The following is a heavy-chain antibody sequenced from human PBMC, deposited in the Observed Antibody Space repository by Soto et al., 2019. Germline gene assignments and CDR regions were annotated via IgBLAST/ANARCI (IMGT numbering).Heavy chain of an antibody. CDR2: FDPEDGET. J-gene: IGHJ3*02. Sequence: ASVKVSCKVSGYTLTELSMHWVRQAPGKGLEWMGGFDPEDGETIYAQKFQGRVTMTEDTSTDTAYMELSSLRSEDTAVYYCSTGRWRVYRADDFDIWGQGTMVTVSS. CDR1: GYTLTELS. V-gene: IGHV1-24*01. CDR3: STGRWRVYRADDFDI. D-gene: IGHD2-8*01.